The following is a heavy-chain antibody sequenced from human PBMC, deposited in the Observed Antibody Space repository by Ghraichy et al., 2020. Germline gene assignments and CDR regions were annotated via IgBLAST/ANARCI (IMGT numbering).Heavy chain of an antibody. CDR2: INHSGST. CDR3: ARGGYDFWSGYPKCYDY. CDR1: GGSFSGYY. J-gene: IGHJ4*02. Sequence: SETLSLTCAVYGGSFSGYYWSWIRQPPGKGLEWIGEINHSGSTNYNPSLKSRVTISVDTSKNQFSLKLSSVTAADTAVYYCARGGYDFWSGYPKCYDYWGQGTLVTVSS. D-gene: IGHD3-3*01. V-gene: IGHV4-34*01.